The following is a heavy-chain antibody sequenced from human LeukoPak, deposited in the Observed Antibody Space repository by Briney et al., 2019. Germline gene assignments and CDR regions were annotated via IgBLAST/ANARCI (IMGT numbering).Heavy chain of an antibody. CDR1: GGSISSSSYY. CDR2: IFYSGST. J-gene: IGHJ4*02. V-gene: IGHV4-39*01. D-gene: IGHD2-21*02. CDR3: AGLVVGTATIDY. Sequence: PSETLSLTCTVSGGSISSSSYYWGWSRQPPGKGLEWIGNIFYSGSTYYNASLMSRVTISVDTSKNQFSLKLRSVTAADTAVYYCAGLVVGTATIDYWGQGTLVTVSS.